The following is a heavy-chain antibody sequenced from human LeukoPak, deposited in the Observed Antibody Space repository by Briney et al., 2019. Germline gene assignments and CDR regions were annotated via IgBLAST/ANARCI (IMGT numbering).Heavy chain of an antibody. CDR3: ARSPNCGGDCS. CDR1: GFTFSSYG. J-gene: IGHJ5*02. D-gene: IGHD2-21*02. Sequence: GGSLRLSCAASGFTFSSYGMHWVRQAPGKGLEWVAVISYDGSNKYYADSVKGRFTISRDNAKNTLYLQMNSLRVEDTAVYYCARSPNCGGDCSWGQGTLVTVSS. CDR2: ISYDGSNK. V-gene: IGHV3-30*03.